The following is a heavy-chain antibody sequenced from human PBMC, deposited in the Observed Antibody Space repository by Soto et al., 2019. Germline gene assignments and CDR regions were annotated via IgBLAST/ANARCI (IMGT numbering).Heavy chain of an antibody. V-gene: IGHV4-4*02. J-gene: IGHJ6*03. Sequence: PSETLSLTCAVSSGCISSSYWWSWVRQPPGKGLEWIGKIYHSGSTNYNPSLKSRVTISVDKSKNQFSLKLSSVTAADTAVYYCARAPAWFRYMDVWGKGTTVTVSS. CDR1: SGCISSSYW. CDR2: IYHSGST. CDR3: ARAPAWFRYMDV. D-gene: IGHD6-25*01.